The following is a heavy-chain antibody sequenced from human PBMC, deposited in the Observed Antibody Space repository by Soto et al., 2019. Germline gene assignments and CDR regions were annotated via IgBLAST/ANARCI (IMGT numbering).Heavy chain of an antibody. CDR1: GVSISSYY. D-gene: IGHD3-22*01. V-gene: IGHV4-59*08. J-gene: IGHJ4*02. CDR3: ASQSTGYPYYFNY. CDR2: IHYSGNT. Sequence: SETLSLTCTVSGVSISSYYWILLRQSPGKGLEWIGYIHYSGNTNYNPSLKSRVTISVDTSKNQFSLKLSSVTAADTAVYYCASQSTGYPYYFNYWGQGTLVTVSS.